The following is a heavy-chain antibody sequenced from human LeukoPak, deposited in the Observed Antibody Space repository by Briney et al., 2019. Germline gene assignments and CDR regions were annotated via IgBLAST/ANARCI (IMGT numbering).Heavy chain of an antibody. CDR1: GFTFSSYW. Sequence: GGSLRLSCAASGFTFSSYWMHWVRQAPGKGLEWVSVISGSGGSTYYADSMKGRFTISRDNSENTLYLQMNSLRAEDTAVYYCARDLSPVVRASPMGYWGQGTPVTVSS. CDR3: ARDLSPVVRASPMGY. J-gene: IGHJ4*02. D-gene: IGHD3-10*01. CDR2: ISGSGGST. V-gene: IGHV3-23*01.